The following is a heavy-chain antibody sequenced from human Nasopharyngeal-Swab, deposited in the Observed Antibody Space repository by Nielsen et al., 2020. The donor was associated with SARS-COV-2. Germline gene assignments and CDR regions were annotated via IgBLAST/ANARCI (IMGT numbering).Heavy chain of an antibody. CDR3: ARHSGYSSSSSTTFDY. D-gene: IGHD6-6*01. Sequence: VRQMPGKGLEWMGIIYPGDSDTRYSPSFQGQVTISADKSISTAYLQWSSLKASDTAMCYCARHSGYSSSSSTTFDYWGQGTLVTVSS. J-gene: IGHJ4*02. V-gene: IGHV5-51*01. CDR2: IYPGDSDT.